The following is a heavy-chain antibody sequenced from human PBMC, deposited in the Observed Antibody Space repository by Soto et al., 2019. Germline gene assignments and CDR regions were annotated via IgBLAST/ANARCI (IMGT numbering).Heavy chain of an antibody. Sequence: GGSLRLSCAASGFTFSSYGMHWVRQAPGKGLEWVAVIWYDGSNKYYADSVKGRFTISRDNPKNTLYLQMNSLRAEDTAVYYCARDFSNYYYYYGMDVWGQGTTVTVSS. CDR2: IWYDGSNK. V-gene: IGHV3-33*01. CDR3: ARDFSNYYYYYGMDV. CDR1: GFTFSSYG. J-gene: IGHJ6*02.